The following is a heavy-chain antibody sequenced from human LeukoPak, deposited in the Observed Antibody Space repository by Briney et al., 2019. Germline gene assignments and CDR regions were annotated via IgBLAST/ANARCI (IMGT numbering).Heavy chain of an antibody. Sequence: ASVKVSCKASGGTFSNYAFSWVRQAPGQGLEWMGGIIPIFGTANYAQKFQGRVTITADESTSTAYMELSSLRSEDTAVYYCARDVVVRGVITYYFDYWGQGTLVTVSS. V-gene: IGHV1-69*13. J-gene: IGHJ4*02. CDR2: IIPIFGTA. D-gene: IGHD3-10*02. CDR1: GGTFSNYA. CDR3: ARDVVVRGVITYYFDY.